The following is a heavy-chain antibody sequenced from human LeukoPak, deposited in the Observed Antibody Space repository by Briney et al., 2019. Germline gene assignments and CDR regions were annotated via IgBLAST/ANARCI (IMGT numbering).Heavy chain of an antibody. V-gene: IGHV3-30*02. CDR3: ARDPYSGYDH. Sequence: PGGSLRLSCAASGFTFSNFGMHWVRQAPGKGLEWVAFIRYDGSNEYYADSVKGRFTISRDNSKNTLYLQMNSLRAQDTAVYYCARDPYSGYDHWGQGTLVTVSS. CDR1: GFTFSNFG. CDR2: IRYDGSNE. D-gene: IGHD5-12*01. J-gene: IGHJ5*02.